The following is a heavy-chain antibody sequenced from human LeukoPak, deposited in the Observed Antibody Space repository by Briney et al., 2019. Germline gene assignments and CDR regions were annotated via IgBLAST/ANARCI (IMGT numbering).Heavy chain of an antibody. CDR2: INPNSGGT. D-gene: IGHD3-22*01. CDR1: GYTFTGYY. Sequence: GASVKVSCKASGYTFTGYYMHWVRQAPGQGLEWMGWINPNSGGTSYAQKFQGRVTMTRDTSISTAYMELSRLRSDDTAVYYCARLRYYYDSSGYSLFDYWGQGTLVTVSS. J-gene: IGHJ4*02. V-gene: IGHV1-2*02. CDR3: ARLRYYYDSSGYSLFDY.